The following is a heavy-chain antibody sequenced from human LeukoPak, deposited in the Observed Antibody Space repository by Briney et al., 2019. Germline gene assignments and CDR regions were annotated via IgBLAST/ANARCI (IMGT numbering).Heavy chain of an antibody. J-gene: IGHJ5*02. Sequence: SETLSLACAVSGGSISSSNWWSWVRQPPGKGLEWIGEIYHSGSTNYNPSLKSRVTISVDKSKNQFSLKLSSVTAADTAVYYCARGGADYGDLKYNWFDPWGQGTLVTVSS. CDR1: GGSISSSNW. CDR2: IYHSGST. V-gene: IGHV4-4*02. CDR3: ARGGADYGDLKYNWFDP. D-gene: IGHD4-17*01.